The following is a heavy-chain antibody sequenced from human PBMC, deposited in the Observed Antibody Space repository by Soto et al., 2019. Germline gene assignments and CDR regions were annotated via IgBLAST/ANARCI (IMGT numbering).Heavy chain of an antibody. CDR2: ISAYNGNT. J-gene: IGHJ4*02. D-gene: IGHD3-3*01. CDR3: ARDEHYDFWSGYPTAFDY. V-gene: IGHV1-18*01. CDR1: GYTFTSYG. Sequence: GASVKVSCKASGYTFTSYGISWVRQAPGQGLEWMGWISAYNGNTNYAQKLQGRATMTTDTSTSTAYMELRSLRSDDTAVYYCARDEHYDFWSGYPTAFDYWGQGTLVTVSS.